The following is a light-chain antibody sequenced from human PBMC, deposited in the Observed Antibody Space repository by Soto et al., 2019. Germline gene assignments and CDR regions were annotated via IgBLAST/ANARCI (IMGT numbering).Light chain of an antibody. V-gene: IGKV3-15*01. CDR2: GAS. J-gene: IGKJ1*01. Sequence: EIVLTQSPGTLSVSPGERATLSCRASQSVSSKLAWYQQKPGQAPRLLFYGASTGATGITARFSGSGSETEFTLSISSLPSEDFAVYYCQQYNNWPGTFGQGTKVEIK. CDR3: QQYNNWPGT. CDR1: QSVSSK.